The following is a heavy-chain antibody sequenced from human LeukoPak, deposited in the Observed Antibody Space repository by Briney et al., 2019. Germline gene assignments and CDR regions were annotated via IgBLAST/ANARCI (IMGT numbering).Heavy chain of an antibody. CDR1: GGSISSGGYY. CDR2: IYYSGST. CDR3: ARMVRGVMDPRFDY. D-gene: IGHD3-10*01. J-gene: IGHJ4*02. Sequence: SETLSLTCTVSGGSISSGGYYWSWIRQHPGKGLEWIGYIYYSGSTYYNPSLKSRVTISVDTSKNQFSLKLSSVTAADTAVYYCARMVRGVMDPRFDYWGQGTLVTVSS. V-gene: IGHV4-31*03.